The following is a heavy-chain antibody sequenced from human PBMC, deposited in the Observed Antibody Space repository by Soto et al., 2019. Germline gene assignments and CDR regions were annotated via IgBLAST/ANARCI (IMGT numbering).Heavy chain of an antibody. D-gene: IGHD3-22*01. CDR1: GYTFTSYG. V-gene: IGHV1-18*01. CDR3: ARVYAYYDSSGYRRDDAFDI. CDR2: ISAYNGNT. J-gene: IGHJ3*02. Sequence: GASVKDSCTASGYTFTSYGISWGRQAPGQGLEWMGWISAYNGNTNYAQKLQGRVTMTTDTSTSTAYMELRSLRSDDTAVYYCARVYAYYDSSGYRRDDAFDIWGPGTMVTVSS.